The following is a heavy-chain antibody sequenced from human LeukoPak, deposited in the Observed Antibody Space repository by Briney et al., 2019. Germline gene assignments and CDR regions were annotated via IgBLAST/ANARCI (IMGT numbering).Heavy chain of an antibody. J-gene: IGHJ4*02. CDR1: GGSISSCY. D-gene: IGHD3-22*01. Sequence: PSETLSLTCTVSGGSISSCYWSWIRQPAGKGLEWIGRIYTSGSTNYNPSLKSRVTMSVDTSKNQFSPKLSSVTAADTAVYYCARGGVYYDPFDYWGQGTLVTVSS. CDR3: ARGGVYYDPFDY. V-gene: IGHV4-4*07. CDR2: IYTSGST.